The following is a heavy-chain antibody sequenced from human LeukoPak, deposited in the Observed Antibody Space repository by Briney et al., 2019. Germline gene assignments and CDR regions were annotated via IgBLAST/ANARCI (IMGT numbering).Heavy chain of an antibody. CDR1: GFTFSNYA. V-gene: IGHV3-23*01. CDR3: ARDRGYYYVPNWFDP. CDR2: INGNGGNT. D-gene: IGHD3-10*02. J-gene: IGHJ5*02. Sequence: PGGSLRLSRAASGFTFSNYAMSWVRQAPGKGLEWVSGINGNGGNTHYTDSVKGRFTISRDNSKNTLYLQMNSLRAEDTAVYYCARDRGYYYVPNWFDPWGQGTLVTVSS.